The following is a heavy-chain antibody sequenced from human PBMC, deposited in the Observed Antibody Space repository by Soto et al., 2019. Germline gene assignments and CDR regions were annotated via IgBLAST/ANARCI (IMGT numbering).Heavy chain of an antibody. D-gene: IGHD1-26*01. V-gene: IGHV3-23*01. CDR3: AKKGAVGATYFFDY. CDR1: GFTFSSYA. Sequence: EVQLLESGGGLVQPGGSLRLSCAASGFTFSSYAMSWVRQAPGKGLEWVSAISGGRGSTHYADSVKGRFTISRDTSKTTLYLQMNSLRAADTAVYYCAKKGAVGATYFFDYWGQGALVTVSS. J-gene: IGHJ4*02. CDR2: ISGGRGST.